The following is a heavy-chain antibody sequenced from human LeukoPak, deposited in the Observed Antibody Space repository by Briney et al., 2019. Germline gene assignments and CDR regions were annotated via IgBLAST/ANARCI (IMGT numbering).Heavy chain of an antibody. CDR2: IYHSGST. CDR3: ARDGDTLDGDYFDY. V-gene: IGHV4-4*02. D-gene: IGHD2/OR15-2a*01. Sequence: PSGTLSLTCAVSGGSISSSNWWSWVRQPPGKGLEWIGEIYHSGSTNYNPSLKSRVTISVDKSKNQFSLKLSSVTAADTAVYYCARDGDTLDGDYFDYWGQGALVTVSS. J-gene: IGHJ4*02. CDR1: GGSISSSNW.